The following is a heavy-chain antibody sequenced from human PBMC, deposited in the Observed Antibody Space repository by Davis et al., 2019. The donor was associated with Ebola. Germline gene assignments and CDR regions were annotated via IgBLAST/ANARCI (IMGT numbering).Heavy chain of an antibody. Sequence: SGPTLVKPTQTLTLTCTVSGFALRTAGLCVIWVRQPPGKALEWLARLDWDDDTYYSTSLKTRLTIFKDTSKNQVVLTLTNMDPLDTATCDCAHKAYGSLANWFGPGGQGMLVTVAS. CDR2: LDWDDDT. J-gene: IGHJ5*02. CDR3: AHKAYGSLANWFGP. CDR1: GFALRTAGLC. V-gene: IGHV2-70*12. D-gene: IGHD4-17*01.